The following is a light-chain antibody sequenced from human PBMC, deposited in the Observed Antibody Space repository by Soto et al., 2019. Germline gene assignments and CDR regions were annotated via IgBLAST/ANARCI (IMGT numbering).Light chain of an antibody. Sequence: QSALTQPASVSGSPGQSITISCTGTSSDVGGYNYVSWYQQHPGKAPKLMIYEVSNRPSGVSNRVSGSKSGNTASLTISGLQAEDEADYYCSSYTSSSTPYVFGTGTKLNVL. CDR2: EVS. CDR1: SSDVGGYNY. J-gene: IGLJ1*01. CDR3: SSYTSSSTPYV. V-gene: IGLV2-14*01.